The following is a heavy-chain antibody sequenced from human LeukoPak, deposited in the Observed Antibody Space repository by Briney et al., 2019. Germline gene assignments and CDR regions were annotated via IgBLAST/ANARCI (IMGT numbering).Heavy chain of an antibody. CDR3: ARIAAAGINIWFDP. CDR1: GGSISSGGYY. V-gene: IGHV4-31*03. J-gene: IGHJ5*02. Sequence: SETLSLTCTVSGGSISSGGYYWSWIRPHPGQGLEWIGYIYYSGSTYYNPSLKSRVTISVDTPKNQFSLKLSSVTAADTAVYYCARIAAAGINIWFDPWGQGTLVTVSS. D-gene: IGHD6-13*01. CDR2: IYYSGST.